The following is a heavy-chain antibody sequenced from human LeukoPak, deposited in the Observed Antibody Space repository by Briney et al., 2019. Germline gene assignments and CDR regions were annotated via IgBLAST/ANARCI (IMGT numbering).Heavy chain of an antibody. D-gene: IGHD5-24*01. V-gene: IGHV3-21*01. CDR3: AREGDVEMATIDN. Sequence: GSLRLSCAASGFTFSSYSMNWVRQAPGKGLEWVSSISSSSSYIYYADSVKGRFTISRDNAKNSLYLQMNSLRAEDTAVYYCAREGDVEMATIDNWGQGTLVTVSS. CDR2: ISSSSSYI. CDR1: GFTFSSYS. J-gene: IGHJ4*02.